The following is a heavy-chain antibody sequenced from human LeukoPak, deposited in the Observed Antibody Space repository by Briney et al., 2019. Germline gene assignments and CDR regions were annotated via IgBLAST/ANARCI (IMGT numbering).Heavy chain of an antibody. D-gene: IGHD5-12*01. Sequence: PSETLCLTCTLSGVSITNSRYYWGWVRQPPGKELEWIGTIHYGGNTYYNPSLRSRVTISVDSSSNQFSLRLSSMTAADTAVYYCAGYSGFDWRNYFDYWGQGFLVTVSS. V-gene: IGHV4-39*01. J-gene: IGHJ4*02. CDR1: GVSITNSRYY. CDR3: AGYSGFDWRNYFDY. CDR2: IHYGGNT.